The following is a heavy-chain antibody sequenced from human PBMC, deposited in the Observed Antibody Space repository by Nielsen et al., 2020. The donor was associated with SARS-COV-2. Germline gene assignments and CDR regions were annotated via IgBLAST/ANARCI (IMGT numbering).Heavy chain of an antibody. CDR2: FGGSGGST. CDR1: GFTFSTYA. Sequence: GGSLRLSCAASGFTFSTYAMNWVRQAPGKGLEWVSTFGGSGGSTYYADSVKGRFTISRDNSKNTLYLQMSGLRPEDTAVYYCAKSWSSSGWPYYFDYWGQGTLVTVSS. CDR3: AKSWSSSGWPYYFDY. V-gene: IGHV3-23*01. D-gene: IGHD6-19*01. J-gene: IGHJ4*02.